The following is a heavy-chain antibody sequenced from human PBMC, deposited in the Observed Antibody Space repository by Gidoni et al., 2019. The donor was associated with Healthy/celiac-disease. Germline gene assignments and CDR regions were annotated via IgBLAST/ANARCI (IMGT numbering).Heavy chain of an antibody. J-gene: IGHJ4*02. CDR3: ARAEAAAGSSGFDY. D-gene: IGHD6-13*01. V-gene: IGHV4-30-2*01. CDR1: GGSISSGGYS. Sequence: VSGGSISSGGYSWSWIRQPPGKGLEWIGYIYHSGSTYYNPSLKSRVTISVDRSKNQFSLKLSSVTAADTAVYYCARAEAAAGSSGFDYWGQGTLVTVSS. CDR2: IYHSGST.